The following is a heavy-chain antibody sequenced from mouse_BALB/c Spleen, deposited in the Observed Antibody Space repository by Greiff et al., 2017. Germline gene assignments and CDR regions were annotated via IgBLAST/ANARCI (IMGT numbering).Heavy chain of an antibody. J-gene: IGHJ4*01. V-gene: IGHV14-3*02. Sequence: EVQLQQSGAELVKPGASVKLSCTASGFNIKDTYMHWVKQRPEQGLEWIGRIDPANGNTKYDPKFQGKATITADTSSNTAYLQLSSLTSEDTAVYYCATLWGGAMDYWGQGTSVTVSS. CDR2: IDPANGNT. CDR1: GFNIKDTY. D-gene: IGHD6-1*01. CDR3: ATLWGGAMDY.